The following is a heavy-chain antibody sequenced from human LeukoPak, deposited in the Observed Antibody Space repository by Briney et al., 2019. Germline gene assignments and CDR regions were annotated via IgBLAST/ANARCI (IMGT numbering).Heavy chain of an antibody. CDR1: GYTLTELS. CDR2: FDPEDGET. V-gene: IGHV1-24*01. CDR3: ATPGGGATLYYFDY. D-gene: IGHD1-26*01. Sequence: ASVKVSCKLSGYTLTELSMHWVRQAPGKGLEWMGGFDPEDGETIYAQKFQGRVTMTEGTSTDTAYMELSSLRSEDTAVYYCATPGGGATLYYFDYWGQGTLVTVSS. J-gene: IGHJ4*02.